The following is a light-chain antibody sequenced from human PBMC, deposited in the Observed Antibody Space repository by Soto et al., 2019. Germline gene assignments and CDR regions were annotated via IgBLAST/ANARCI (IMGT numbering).Light chain of an antibody. J-gene: IGKJ3*01. CDR3: QHNGV. CDR1: QGIAGW. Sequence: DIQMTQSPSSLSASVGETVTMTCRASQGIAGWLSWYQQKPGKAPKLLIFATSNLQGGVPSRFSGSGSGTDFTLIISSLQPEDFATYYCQHNGVFGPGTQVDIK. CDR2: ATS. V-gene: IGKV1-12*01.